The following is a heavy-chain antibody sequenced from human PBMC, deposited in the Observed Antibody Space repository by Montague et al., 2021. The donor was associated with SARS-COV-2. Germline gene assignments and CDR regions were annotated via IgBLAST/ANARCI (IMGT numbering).Heavy chain of an antibody. Sequence: SETLSLTCTVSGGSISSDYLSWVRHPPGKGLEWIWYINYSLSTNYNPSLKTRVTISVDTSKTQFSLKPSSVTAADTAVYYCARVFDYWGQGTLVTVSS. CDR1: GGSISSDY. V-gene: IGHV4-59*08. CDR2: INYSLST. J-gene: IGHJ4*02. CDR3: ARVFDY.